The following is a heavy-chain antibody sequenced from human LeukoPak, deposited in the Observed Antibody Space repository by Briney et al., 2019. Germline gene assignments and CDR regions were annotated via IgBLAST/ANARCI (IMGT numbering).Heavy chain of an antibody. V-gene: IGHV4-59*01. J-gene: IGHJ4*02. D-gene: IGHD2-15*01. CDR3: ATAPGGSYPYYFDH. Sequence: SETLSLTCAVSGDSISSYYWSWIRPPPGKGLEWIGYIYYSGNTNYNPSLKSRFTMSVDTSRNQFSLKLTSVTAADTAVYYCATAPGGSYPYYFDHWGQGTLVTISS. CDR1: GDSISSYY. CDR2: IYYSGNT.